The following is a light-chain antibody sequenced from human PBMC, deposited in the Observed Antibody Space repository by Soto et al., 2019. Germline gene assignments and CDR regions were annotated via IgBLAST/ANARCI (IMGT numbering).Light chain of an antibody. CDR3: AAWDDSLSAYVV. CDR1: SSNIEGNT. Sequence: QSALTQPPSLSGTPGQSVTISCSGSSSNIEGNTVHWYQHLPGTAPKLLIYIDHNRPSGIPDRFSGSKSGTSASLAISGLQSEDEADYYCAAWDDSLSAYVVFGGGTKLTVL. V-gene: IGLV1-44*01. J-gene: IGLJ2*01. CDR2: IDH.